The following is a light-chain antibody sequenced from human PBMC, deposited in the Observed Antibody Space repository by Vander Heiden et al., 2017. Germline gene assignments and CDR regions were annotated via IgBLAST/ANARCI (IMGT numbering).Light chain of an antibody. CDR1: SSNIGSNY. Sequence: QSVLTQPPSASGTPGQRVTISCSGSSSNIGSNYVYWYQQLPGTAPKPLIFRNNQRPSGVPDRFSGSTSGTSASLAISGLRSEDEAEYYCEAWDDSLSGRHVVFGGGTKLTVL. CDR2: RNN. J-gene: IGLJ2*01. CDR3: EAWDDSLSGRHVV. V-gene: IGLV1-47*01.